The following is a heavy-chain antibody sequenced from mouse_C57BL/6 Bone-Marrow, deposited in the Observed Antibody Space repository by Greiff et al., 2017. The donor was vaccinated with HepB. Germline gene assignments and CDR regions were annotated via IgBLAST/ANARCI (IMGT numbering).Heavy chain of an antibody. CDR1: GYTFTTYP. Sequence: QVQLQQSGAELVKPGASVKMSCKASGYTFTTYPIEWMKQNHGKSLEWIGNFHPYNDDTKYNEKFKGKATLTVEKSSSTVYLELSRLTSDDSAVYYCARGRFYDGYFSYAMDYWGQGTSVTVSS. V-gene: IGHV1-47*01. D-gene: IGHD2-3*01. CDR2: FHPYNDDT. CDR3: ARGRFYDGYFSYAMDY. J-gene: IGHJ4*01.